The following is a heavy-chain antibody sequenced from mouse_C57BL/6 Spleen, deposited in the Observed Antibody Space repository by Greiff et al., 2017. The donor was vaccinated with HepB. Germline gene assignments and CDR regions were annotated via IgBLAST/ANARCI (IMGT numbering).Heavy chain of an antibody. D-gene: IGHD2-14*01. V-gene: IGHV1-42*01. J-gene: IGHJ2*01. Sequence: EVQLQQSGPELVKPGASVKISCKASGYSFTGYYMNWVKQSPEKSLEWIGEINPSTGGTTYNQKFKAKATLTVDKSSSTAYMQLKSLTSEDSAVYYCARRGTTVYFDYWGQGTTLTVSS. CDR3: ARRGTTVYFDY. CDR1: GYSFTGYY. CDR2: INPSTGGT.